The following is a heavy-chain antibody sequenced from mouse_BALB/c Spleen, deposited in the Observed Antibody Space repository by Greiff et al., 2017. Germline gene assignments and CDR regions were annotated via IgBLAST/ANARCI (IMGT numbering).Heavy chain of an antibody. CDR3: ARSATTVVATPFDY. CDR2: ILPGSGST. J-gene: IGHJ2*01. CDR1: GYTFSSYW. Sequence: QVHVKQSGAELMKPGASVKISCKATGYTFSSYWIEWVKQRPGHGLEWIGEILPGSGSTNYNEKFKGKATFTADTSSNTAYMQLSSLTSEDSAVYYCARSATTVVATPFDYWGQGTTLTVSS. V-gene: IGHV1-9*01. D-gene: IGHD1-1*01.